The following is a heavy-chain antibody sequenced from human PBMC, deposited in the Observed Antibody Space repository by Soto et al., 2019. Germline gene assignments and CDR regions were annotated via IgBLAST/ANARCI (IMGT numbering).Heavy chain of an antibody. V-gene: IGHV4-4*02. D-gene: IGHD3-10*01. CDR2: IFHDGTA. J-gene: IGHJ4*02. Sequence: SETLSLTCAVSGVSISSGNWWTWVSQTHQRGLEYIGEIFHDGTANYYPSFERRVAISVDTSKNQFSLKLTSVTAADTAIYFCARLVYDTRLTYKYFDFWGQGALVTVSS. CDR3: ARLVYDTRLTYKYFDF. CDR1: GVSISSGNW.